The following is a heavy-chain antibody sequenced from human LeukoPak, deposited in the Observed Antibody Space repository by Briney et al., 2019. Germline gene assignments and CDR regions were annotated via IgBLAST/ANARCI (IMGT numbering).Heavy chain of an antibody. CDR2: INEGGST. Sequence: PSETLSLTCAVYGGSFSGYYWSWIRQPPGKGLEWIGEINEGGSTNDNPSLESRISISVDTSKNQVSLTLTSLTAADTAVYYCARAPVGYSFGYRGTHFDYWGQGIPVTVSS. J-gene: IGHJ4*02. D-gene: IGHD5-18*01. V-gene: IGHV4-34*01. CDR3: ARAPVGYSFGYRGTHFDY. CDR1: GGSFSGYY.